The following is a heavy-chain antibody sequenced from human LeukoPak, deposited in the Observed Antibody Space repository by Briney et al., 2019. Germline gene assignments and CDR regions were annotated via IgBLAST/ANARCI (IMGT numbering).Heavy chain of an antibody. CDR1: GFTFDDYG. CDR2: IGTAGEI. D-gene: IGHD6-13*01. J-gene: IGHJ2*01. CDR3: ARAAYSSTWYSRYFDL. V-gene: IGHV3-13*01. Sequence: GGSLRLSCAASGFTFDDYGMTWVRQATGKGLEWVSGIGTAGEIYYPGSVKGRFTISRENAKNSLYLQMNSLRAGYTAVYYCARAAYSSTWYSRYFDLWGRGTLVTVSS.